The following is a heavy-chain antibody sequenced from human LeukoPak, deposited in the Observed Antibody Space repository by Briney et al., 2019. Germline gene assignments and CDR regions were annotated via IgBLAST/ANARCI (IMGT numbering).Heavy chain of an antibody. CDR1: GFTFSNYA. J-gene: IGHJ4*02. Sequence: GSSLRLSCVGSGFTFSNYAMHWVRQAPGKGLEWVAIISYDARNKYFTDSVNGRFTVSRDNSKNTVYLQMNSLRVDDTAVYFCAGFWGSHRLEYWGQGTPVIVSS. D-gene: IGHD3-16*01. V-gene: IGHV3-30*04. CDR2: ISYDARNK. CDR3: AGFWGSHRLEY.